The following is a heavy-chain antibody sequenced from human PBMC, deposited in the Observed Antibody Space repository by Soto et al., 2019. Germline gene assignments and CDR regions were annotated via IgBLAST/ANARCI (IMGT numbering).Heavy chain of an antibody. Sequence: EVQLLESGGGLVQPGGSLRLSCAASGFTFSNYAMSWVRQAPGKGLQWVSATSGSGGSTYYADSVKGRFTSSRDNSKNTLYLQMNSLRAEDTAVDYCAKLDAGAAAGPQLDYWGQVTLVTVSS. CDR2: TSGSGGST. CDR3: AKLDAGAAAGPQLDY. V-gene: IGHV3-23*01. J-gene: IGHJ4*02. D-gene: IGHD6-13*01. CDR1: GFTFSNYA.